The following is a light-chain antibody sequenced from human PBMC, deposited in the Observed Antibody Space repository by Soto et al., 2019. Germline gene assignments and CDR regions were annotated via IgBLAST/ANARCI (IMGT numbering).Light chain of an antibody. V-gene: IGKV3-20*01. CDR1: QSISSSY. CDR3: QQYNNWPLT. J-gene: IGKJ4*01. Sequence: EIVLTQSPGTLSLSPGERATLSCRASQSISSSYLAWYQQKPGQAPGLLIYGASRRATGIPDRFSGSGSGTEFTLTISSLQSEDFAVYHCQQYNNWPLTFGGGTKVEIK. CDR2: GAS.